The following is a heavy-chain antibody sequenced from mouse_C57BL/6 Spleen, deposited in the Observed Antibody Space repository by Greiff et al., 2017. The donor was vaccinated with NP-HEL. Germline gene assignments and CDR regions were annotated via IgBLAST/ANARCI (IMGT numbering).Heavy chain of an antibody. CDR2: IWSGGST. V-gene: IGHV2-2*01. CDR3: ARRVVAEYFDV. D-gene: IGHD1-1*01. J-gene: IGHJ1*03. CDR1: GFSLTSYG. Sequence: QVQLQQSGPGLVQPSQSLSITCTVSGFSLTSYGVHWVRQSPGKGLEWLGVIWSGGSTDYNAAFISRLSISKDNSKSQVFFKMNSLQADDTAIYYCARRVVAEYFDVWGTGTTVTVSS.